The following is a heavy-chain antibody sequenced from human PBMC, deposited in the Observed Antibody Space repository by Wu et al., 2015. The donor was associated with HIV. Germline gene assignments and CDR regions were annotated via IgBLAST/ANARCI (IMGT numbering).Heavy chain of an antibody. CDR1: GYTFTDNY. CDR2: INPNSGGS. V-gene: IGHV1-2*02. D-gene: IGHD1-26*01. J-gene: IGHJ1*01. Sequence: QVQLMQSGAEVKKPGASVKVFCKTSGYTFTDNYIHWVRQAPGQGLEWMGWINPNSGGSKSPQKFQGRVTMTRDTSVSTVYLELTRLKFDDTAIYYCTKDYGIVGSTLPEYFQHWGQGTLVTVSS. CDR3: TKDYGIVGSTLPEYFQH.